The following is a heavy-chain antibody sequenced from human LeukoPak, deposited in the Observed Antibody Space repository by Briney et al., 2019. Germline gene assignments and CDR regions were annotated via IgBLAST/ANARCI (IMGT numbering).Heavy chain of an antibody. V-gene: IGHV3-21*01. CDR1: GFTFSSYS. J-gene: IGHJ4*02. CDR2: ISSSSSYI. CDR3: ARDPVYYDSSGYYYDY. Sequence: GGSLRLSCAASGFTFSSYSMNWVRQAPGKGLEWVSSISSSSSYIYYADSVKGRFTISRDNAKNSLYLQMNSLRAEDTAVYYCARDPVYYDSSGYYYDYWGQGTLVTVSS. D-gene: IGHD3-22*01.